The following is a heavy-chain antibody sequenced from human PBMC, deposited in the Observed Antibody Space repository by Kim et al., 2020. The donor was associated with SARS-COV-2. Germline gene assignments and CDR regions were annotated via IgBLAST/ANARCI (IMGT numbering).Heavy chain of an antibody. D-gene: IGHD2-2*01. CDR2: IDPSDSYT. V-gene: IGHV5-10-1*01. CDR3: ASNVVVPAAQFSYYYGMDV. Sequence: GESLKISCKGSGYSFTSYWISWVRQMPGRGLEWMGRIDPSDSYTNYSPSFQGHVTISADKSISTAYLQWSSLKASDTAMYYCASNVVVPAAQFSYYYGMDVWGQGTTVTVSS. J-gene: IGHJ6*02. CDR1: GYSFTSYW.